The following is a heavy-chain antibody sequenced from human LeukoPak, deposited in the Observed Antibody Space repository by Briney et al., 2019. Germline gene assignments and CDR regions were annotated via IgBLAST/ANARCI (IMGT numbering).Heavy chain of an antibody. D-gene: IGHD5-24*01. CDR2: IKVDGSEK. V-gene: IGHV3-7*01. CDR1: GFTFSNSW. Sequence: PGGSLRLPCIASGFTFSNSWLSWVRQAPGKGLEWVANIKVDGSEKYYVDSVKGRFTISRDNAKNSLCLQMNSLRAEDTAVYYCARIRWQPGRVFDYWGQGALVTVSS. CDR3: ARIRWQPGRVFDY. J-gene: IGHJ4*02.